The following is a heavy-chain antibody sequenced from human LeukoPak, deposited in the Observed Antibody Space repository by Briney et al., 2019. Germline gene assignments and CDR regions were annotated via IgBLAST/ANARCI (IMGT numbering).Heavy chain of an antibody. J-gene: IGHJ3*02. CDR3: VRVIRPRAFDI. Sequence: PGGSLRLSCAASGFTVSSNYMSWVRQAPGKGLEWVSVIYSGGSTYYADSVKGRFTISRDNSKNTLYLQMNSLRAEDTAVYYCVRVIRPRAFDIWGQGTMVTVPS. D-gene: IGHD3-16*01. V-gene: IGHV3-66*01. CDR2: IYSGGST. CDR1: GFTVSSNY.